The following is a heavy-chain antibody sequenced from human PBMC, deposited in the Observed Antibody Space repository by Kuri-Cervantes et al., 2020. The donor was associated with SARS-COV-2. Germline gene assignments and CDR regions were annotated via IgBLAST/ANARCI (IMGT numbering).Heavy chain of an antibody. CDR2: VFTTGIT. V-gene: IGHV4-4*07. CDR3: ARGKTKRTSLTTYYYYGMDV. D-gene: IGHD2-2*01. Sequence: SETLSLTCTVSGGYFDYYYWSWIRQPAGKGLEWIGRVFTTGITTYNPSLKSRVTMSVDTSKKQFSLELSSVTAADTAVYYCARGKTKRTSLTTYYYYGMDVWGQGNRVTGSS. J-gene: IGHJ6*01. CDR1: GGYFDYYY.